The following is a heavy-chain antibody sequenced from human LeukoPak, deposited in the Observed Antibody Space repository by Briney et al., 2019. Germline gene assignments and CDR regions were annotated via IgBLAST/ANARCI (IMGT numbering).Heavy chain of an antibody. CDR3: VSPRAFSYGYFDL. Sequence: PSETLSLTCSVSGGSISSCSACWGWIRQPPGKGLEWIGSIYYSKNTYYNPSLKSRVTISADTSKNQFSLTLGSVSATDTAVYYCVSPRAFSYGYFDLWGQGRLLSVSS. D-gene: IGHD5-18*01. CDR2: IYYSKNT. V-gene: IGHV4-39*01. CDR1: GGSISSCSAC. J-gene: IGHJ4*02.